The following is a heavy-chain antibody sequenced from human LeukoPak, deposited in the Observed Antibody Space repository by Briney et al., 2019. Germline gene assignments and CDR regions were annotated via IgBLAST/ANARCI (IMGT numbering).Heavy chain of an antibody. D-gene: IGHD5-24*01. V-gene: IGHV3-23*01. CDR1: GFTFSAFS. Sequence: GGSLRLSCAASGFTFSAFSMTWVRQAPGKGLEWVSLIGASGESTYYADSVKGRFTISRDNSKNTLSLQMNSLRVEDTAMYFCAKDIQLSTWGLGTMVTVSS. CDR2: IGASGEST. J-gene: IGHJ3*01. CDR3: AKDIQLST.